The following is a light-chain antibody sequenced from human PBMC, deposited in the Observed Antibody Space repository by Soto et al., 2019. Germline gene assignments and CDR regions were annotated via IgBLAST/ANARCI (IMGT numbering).Light chain of an antibody. V-gene: IGLV2-14*03. CDR2: DVI. J-gene: IGLJ2*01. Sequence: QSVLTQPASVSGSPGQSITISCTGTSSDIGGYNFVSWYQQHPGKAPKLMIYDVINRPSGVSNRFSGSKSGNTASLTISGLQAEDEADYYCSSYTSSSTPLFGGGTQLTVL. CDR1: SSDIGGYNF. CDR3: SSYTSSSTPL.